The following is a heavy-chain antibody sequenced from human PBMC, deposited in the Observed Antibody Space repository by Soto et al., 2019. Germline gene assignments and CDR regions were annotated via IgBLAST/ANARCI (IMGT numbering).Heavy chain of an antibody. V-gene: IGHV1-69*13. CDR1: GGTFSSYD. Sequence: SVKVSCKASGGTFSSYDISWVRQAPGQGLEWMGGIIPIFGTANYAQKFQGRVTITADESTSTAYMELSSLRSEDTAVYYCATALTIFDNDAFDIWGQGTMVPSPQ. CDR2: IIPIFGTA. J-gene: IGHJ3*02. D-gene: IGHD3-3*01. CDR3: ATALTIFDNDAFDI.